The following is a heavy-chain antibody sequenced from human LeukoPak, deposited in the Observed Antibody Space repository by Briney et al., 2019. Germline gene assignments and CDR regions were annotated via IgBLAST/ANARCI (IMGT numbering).Heavy chain of an antibody. CDR1: GFTFSRYW. CDR3: TTGYSSGWYNEGNY. CDR2: IKQDGSGE. V-gene: IGHV3-7*01. D-gene: IGHD6-19*01. Sequence: GGPLRLSCVASGFTFSRYWMSWVRQAPGKGLGWVAKIKQDGSGEYYLDSVKGRFTISRDNAKNSLYLQMNSLRADDTAVYFCTTGYSSGWYNEGNYWGQGTLVTVSS. J-gene: IGHJ4*02.